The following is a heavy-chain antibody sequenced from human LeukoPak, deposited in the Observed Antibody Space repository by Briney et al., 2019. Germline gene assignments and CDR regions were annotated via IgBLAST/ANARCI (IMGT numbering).Heavy chain of an antibody. D-gene: IGHD3-22*01. CDR3: ARDPDSSGYYYVSHFDY. V-gene: IGHV1-69*06. J-gene: IGHJ4*02. Sequence: GASVKVSCKASGYTFTSYGISWVRQAPGQGLEWMGGIIPIFGTANYAQKFQGRVTITADKSTSTAYMELSSLRSEDTAVYYCARDPDSSGYYYVSHFDYWGQGTLVTVSS. CDR1: GYTFTSYG. CDR2: IIPIFGTA.